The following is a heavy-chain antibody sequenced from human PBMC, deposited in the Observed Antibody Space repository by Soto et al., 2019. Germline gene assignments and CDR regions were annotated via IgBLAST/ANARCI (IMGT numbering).Heavy chain of an antibody. CDR2: IYYSGST. J-gene: IGHJ3*02. CDR3: ARRWEYYYDSSGYQGAFAFDI. CDR1: GGSISSGDYY. Sequence: SETLSLTCTVSGGSISSGDYYWSCIRQPPGKGLERIGYIYYSGSTYYNPSLKSRVTISVDRSKNQFSLKLSSVTGADTAAYYCARRWEYYYDSSGYQGAFAFDIWGQGTMVTVSS. V-gene: IGHV4-30-4*01. D-gene: IGHD3-22*01.